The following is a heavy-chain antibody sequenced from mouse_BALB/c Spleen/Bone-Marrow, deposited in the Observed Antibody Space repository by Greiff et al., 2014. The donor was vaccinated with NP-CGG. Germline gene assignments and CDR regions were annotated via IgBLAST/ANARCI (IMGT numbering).Heavy chain of an antibody. Sequence: QVQLQQSGAELVKPGASVKLSCKTSGYTFTSYWIQWVKQRPGQGLGWIGEIFPGTGTTYYNEKFKGKATLTIDTSSSTAYMQLSSLTSEDSAVYFCAREGSRLRGYFDVWDAGTTVTVSS. CDR1: GYTFTSYW. D-gene: IGHD1-1*01. J-gene: IGHJ1*01. V-gene: IGHV1S132*01. CDR2: IFPGTGTT. CDR3: AREGSRLRGYFDV.